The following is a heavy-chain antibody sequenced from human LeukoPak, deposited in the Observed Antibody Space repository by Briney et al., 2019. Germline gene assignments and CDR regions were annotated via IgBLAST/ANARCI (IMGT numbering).Heavy chain of an antibody. J-gene: IGHJ6*02. CDR2: IIPILGIA. D-gene: IGHD3-16*01. Sequence: SVKVSCKASVGTFSSATSSWGRDGPGRGLEWRWRIIPILGIANYAQKFQGRVTITADTSTSTAYMALSSLRSEATAVYYCARVLGPYRAWYYYGMDVWGQGNTVTASS. V-gene: IGHV1-69*02. CDR1: VGTFSSAT. CDR3: ARVLGPYRAWYYYGMDV.